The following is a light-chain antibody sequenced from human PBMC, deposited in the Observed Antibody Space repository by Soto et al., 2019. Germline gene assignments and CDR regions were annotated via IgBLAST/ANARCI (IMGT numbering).Light chain of an antibody. CDR2: DLS. CDR1: SGDVGGYNY. J-gene: IGLJ2*01. Sequence: QSALTQPASVSGSPGQSITISCTGTSGDVGGYNYVSWYQQYPGKAPKLMIYDLSNRPSGVSNSFYGYKSDNTASLTISGLQAEDEADYYCSSYTSNITPVFGGGTKLTFL. CDR3: SSYTSNITPV. V-gene: IGLV2-14*03.